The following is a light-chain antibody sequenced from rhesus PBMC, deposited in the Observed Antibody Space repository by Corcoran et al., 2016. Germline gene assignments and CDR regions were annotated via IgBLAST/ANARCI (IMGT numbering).Light chain of an antibody. V-gene: IGLV2-13*03. Sequence: QAAPTQSPSVSGSPGQSVTISCTGTSSDIGGHNRVSWYQQHPGKVPKLMIYEVSKRPSGVSDRFSGSKSGNTASLTISGLQAEDDADYYCSSYTSTRTYIFGSGTRLTVL. J-gene: IGLJ1*01. CDR1: SSDIGGHNR. CDR3: SSYTSTRTYI. CDR2: EVS.